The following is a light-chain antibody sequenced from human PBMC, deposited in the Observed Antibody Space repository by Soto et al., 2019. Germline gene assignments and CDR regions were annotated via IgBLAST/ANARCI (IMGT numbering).Light chain of an antibody. Sequence: QSALTQPLSVSGSPGQSVTISCTGTSSDVGGYNYVSWYQHHPGKAPKLMIYDVSKRPSGVPDRFSGSKSGNTASLTISGLQADDEADYYCCSYAGSYVVFGGGTKLTVL. V-gene: IGLV2-11*01. CDR1: SSDVGGYNY. CDR3: CSYAGSYVV. CDR2: DVS. J-gene: IGLJ2*01.